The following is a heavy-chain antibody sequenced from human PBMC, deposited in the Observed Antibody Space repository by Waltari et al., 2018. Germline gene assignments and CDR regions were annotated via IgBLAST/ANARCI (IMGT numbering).Heavy chain of an antibody. J-gene: IGHJ4*02. Sequence: EVQLVESGGGLVQPGGSLRLSCVASGFIFSSYWMYWVRQVQGKGLLWLSRINYDGCSTTYADSVKGRFTISRDNDKTTLYLHMSSLRAEDTAVYYCIRENIAAAGLESWGQGTLVTVSS. V-gene: IGHV3-74*01. CDR1: GFIFSSYW. CDR2: INYDGCST. D-gene: IGHD6-13*01. CDR3: IRENIAAAGLES.